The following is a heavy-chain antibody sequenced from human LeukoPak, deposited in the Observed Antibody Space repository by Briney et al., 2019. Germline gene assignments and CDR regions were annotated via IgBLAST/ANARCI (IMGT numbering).Heavy chain of an antibody. CDR1: GFTFSSYA. D-gene: IGHD5-18*01. CDR3: AKDRPRGYSYGAMDY. V-gene: IGHV3-23*01. J-gene: IGHJ4*02. CDR2: ISGSGGST. Sequence: GGSLRLSCAASGFTFSSYAMSWVRQAPGKGLHWVSAISGSGGSTYYADSVKGRFTISRDNSKNTLYLQMNSLRAEDTAVYYCAKDRPRGYSYGAMDYWGQGTLVTVSS.